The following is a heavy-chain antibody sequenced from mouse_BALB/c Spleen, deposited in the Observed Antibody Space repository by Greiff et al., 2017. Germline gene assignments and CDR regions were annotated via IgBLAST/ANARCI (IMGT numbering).Heavy chain of an antibody. CDR1: GFSLTGYG. Sequence: QVQLQQSGPGLVAPSQSLSITCTVSGFSLTGYGVNWVRQPPGKGLEWLGMIWGDGSTDYNSALKSRLSISKDNSKSQVFLKMNSLQTDDTARYYCARDIYYYGSSPLLHAMDYWGQGTSVTVSS. CDR2: IWGDGST. CDR3: ARDIYYYGSSPLLHAMDY. D-gene: IGHD1-1*01. J-gene: IGHJ4*01. V-gene: IGHV2-6-7*01.